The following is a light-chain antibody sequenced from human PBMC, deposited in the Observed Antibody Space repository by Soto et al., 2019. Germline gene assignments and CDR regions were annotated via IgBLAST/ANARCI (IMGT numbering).Light chain of an antibody. J-gene: IGKJ2*01. Sequence: DIQMTQSPSSLSASVGDRLTITCRASESISTFLNWYQNKPGAATKLVIYAASTLQSGVPSRFSGSGSGTEFTLTISSVQPEDFAAYYCQQSYTMPYTFGQGTEVEIE. CDR1: ESISTF. CDR3: QQSYTMPYT. V-gene: IGKV1-39*01. CDR2: AAS.